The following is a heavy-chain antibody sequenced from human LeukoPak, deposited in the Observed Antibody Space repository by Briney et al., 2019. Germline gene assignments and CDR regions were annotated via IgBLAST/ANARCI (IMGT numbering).Heavy chain of an antibody. Sequence: GGSLRLSCAASGFIFSNYGMIWVRQAPGKGPEWVSSISSISTYTHYADSVKGRFIISRDNAENSLYLQMNSLRAEDTAVYYCARGLAVAGTRWYFDLWGRGTLVTVSS. V-gene: IGHV3-21*01. D-gene: IGHD6-19*01. CDR3: ARGLAVAGTRWYFDL. J-gene: IGHJ2*01. CDR2: ISSISTYT. CDR1: GFIFSNYG.